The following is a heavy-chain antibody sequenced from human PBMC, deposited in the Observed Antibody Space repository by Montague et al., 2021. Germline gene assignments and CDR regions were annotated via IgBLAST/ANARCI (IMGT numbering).Heavy chain of an antibody. CDR3: GRDYWGSIDY. CDR1: GGSVNGYD. Sequence: SQSLSLTCSVSGGSVNGYDWSWIRQPPGKGLEWIGYMRSSGSPNYNPSFKSRLAISIGRSRNQFSLGLSFVTAADTAIYFCGRDYWGSIDYWGHGILVTVSS. CDR2: MRSSGSP. J-gene: IGHJ4*01. V-gene: IGHV4-59*02. D-gene: IGHD7-27*01.